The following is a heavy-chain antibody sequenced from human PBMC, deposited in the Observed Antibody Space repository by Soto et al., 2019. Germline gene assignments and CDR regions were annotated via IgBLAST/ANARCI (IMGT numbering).Heavy chain of an antibody. Sequence: QVQLVESGGGVAQPGRSLRLSCAVSGFTFSDYGMHWVRQAPCKGLEWVAVVSYDGSYKYYADSVKGRFTVSRDLSGNTLFLQMNSLSLEDKAVYFCAKEMYPRTVLDSSSTWGDYWGKGTLVAVSS. CDR1: GFTFSDYG. CDR3: AKEMYPRTVLDSSSTWGDY. D-gene: IGHD6-6*01. V-gene: IGHV3-30*18. CDR2: VSYDGSYK. J-gene: IGHJ4*02.